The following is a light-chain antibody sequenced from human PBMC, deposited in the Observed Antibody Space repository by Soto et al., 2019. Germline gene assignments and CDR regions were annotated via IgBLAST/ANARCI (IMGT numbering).Light chain of an antibody. CDR3: QQYKNGWT. V-gene: IGKV3-15*01. CDR2: GAS. Sequence: ENVLTQSAATLSLSPGDTATLSCRATQSLRNYLAWYQQKPGQSPRLLIYGASTRATGLPARFSGSGSGTEFTLTISSLQSEDFAVYYCQQYKNGWTFGQGTKVDIK. J-gene: IGKJ1*01. CDR1: QSLRNY.